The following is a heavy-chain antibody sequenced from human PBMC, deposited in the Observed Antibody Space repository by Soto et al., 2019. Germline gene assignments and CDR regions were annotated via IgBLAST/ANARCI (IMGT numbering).Heavy chain of an antibody. J-gene: IGHJ3*01. V-gene: IGHV3-30*18. Sequence: QVQLVESGGGVVQPGRSLRLSCAASGFTFNNYGMHWVRQAPGKGLEWVATMSNDGRDKYYAHSVRGRLTISRDNSKNTVYLQMNSLRAEDTAVYYCAKDQGIAASHGIDWGQGTMVTVSS. D-gene: IGHD6-25*01. CDR1: GFTFNNYG. CDR2: MSNDGRDK. CDR3: AKDQGIAASHGID.